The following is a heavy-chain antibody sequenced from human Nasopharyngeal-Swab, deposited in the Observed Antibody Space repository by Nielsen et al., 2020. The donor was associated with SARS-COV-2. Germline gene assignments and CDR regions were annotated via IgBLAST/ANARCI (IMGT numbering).Heavy chain of an antibody. V-gene: IGHV3-30-3*01. Sequence: GESLKISCAASGFTFSSYAMHWVRQAPGKGLEWVAVISYDGSNKYYADSVKGRFTISRDNSKNTLYLQMNSLRVEDTAVYYCAKGTGATYRAIDYWGQGTLVTASS. J-gene: IGHJ4*02. CDR1: GFTFSSYA. CDR2: ISYDGSNK. D-gene: IGHD1-26*01. CDR3: AKGTGATYRAIDY.